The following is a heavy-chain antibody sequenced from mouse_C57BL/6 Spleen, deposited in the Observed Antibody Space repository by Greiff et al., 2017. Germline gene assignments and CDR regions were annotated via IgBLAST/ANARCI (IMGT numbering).Heavy chain of an antibody. CDR2: LYPGDGDT. D-gene: IGHD2-12*01. Sequence: QVQLQQSGPELVKPGASVKISCKASGYAFSSSWMNWVKQRPGKGLEWIGRLYPGDGDTNYNGKCKGKATLTADKSSSTAYMQLSSLTSEDSAVYFCGYAAWFAYWGQGTLVTVSA. J-gene: IGHJ3*01. V-gene: IGHV1-82*01. CDR3: GYAAWFAY. CDR1: GYAFSSSW.